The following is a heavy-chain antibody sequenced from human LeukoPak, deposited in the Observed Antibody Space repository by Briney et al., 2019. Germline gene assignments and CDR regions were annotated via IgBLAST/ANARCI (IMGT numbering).Heavy chain of an antibody. J-gene: IGHJ4*02. Sequence: SQTPSLTCTVSGGSINSGGYYWSWIRQHPGEGLEWIGYIYYSGKTYYNPSLESRVTISIDTSKNQFSLKLSSVTAADTAVYYCARGGYDSSGYSVYFFDYWGQGTLVTVSS. CDR1: GGSINSGGYY. CDR2: IYYSGKT. V-gene: IGHV4-31*03. D-gene: IGHD3-22*01. CDR3: ARGGYDSSGYSVYFFDY.